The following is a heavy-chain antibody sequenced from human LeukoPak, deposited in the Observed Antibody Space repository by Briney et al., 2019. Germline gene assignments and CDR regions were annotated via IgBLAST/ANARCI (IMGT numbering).Heavy chain of an antibody. Sequence: PGGSLRLSCAASGFIFSDYGMHWFRRGPGKGLEWVAIIWHDGSEKYYADSVKGRFTISRDNSKNTLYLQMNSLRAEDTAVYYCAKPGRYYDSSGYYPFDYWGQGTPVTVSS. V-gene: IGHV3-33*06. CDR1: GFIFSDYG. J-gene: IGHJ4*02. CDR2: IWHDGSEK. D-gene: IGHD3-22*01. CDR3: AKPGRYYDSSGYYPFDY.